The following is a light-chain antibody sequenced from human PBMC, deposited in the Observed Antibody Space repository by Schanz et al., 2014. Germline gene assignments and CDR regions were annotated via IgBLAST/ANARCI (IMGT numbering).Light chain of an antibody. J-gene: IGKJ1*01. Sequence: DFLMTQSPSTLSASVGDRVSITCRASHNINTWLAWYQQKPGRAPKLLIYKASTLQSGVPSRFSGSGSGTDFTLTISSLEPEDFAVYYCQQRSNWPWTFGQGTKVEIK. CDR2: KAS. CDR1: HNINTW. V-gene: IGKV1-5*03. CDR3: QQRSNWPWT.